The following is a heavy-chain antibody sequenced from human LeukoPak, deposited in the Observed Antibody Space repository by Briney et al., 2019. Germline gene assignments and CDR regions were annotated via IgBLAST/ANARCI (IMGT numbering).Heavy chain of an antibody. D-gene: IGHD1-26*01. CDR2: IYYSGST. CDR3: ARDEWGAPDYYMDV. Sequence: SETLSLTCTVSGGSISSYYWSWIRQPPGKGLEWIGYIYYSGSTNYNPSLKSRVTISVDTSKNQFSLKLSSVTAADTAVYYCARDEWGAPDYYMDVWGKGTTVTVSS. J-gene: IGHJ6*03. CDR1: GGSISSYY. V-gene: IGHV4-59*01.